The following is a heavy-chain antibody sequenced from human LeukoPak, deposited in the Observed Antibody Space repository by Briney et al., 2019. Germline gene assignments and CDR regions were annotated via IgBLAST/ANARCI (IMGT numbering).Heavy chain of an antibody. CDR1: GGTFSSYA. Sequence: ASVKVSCKASGGTFSSYAISWVRQAPGQGLEWMGGIIPIFGTANYAQKFQGRVTITADESTSTAYMELSSLRSEDTAVYYCARGMTTVVARYYYYGMDVWGQGITVTVSS. J-gene: IGHJ6*02. D-gene: IGHD4-23*01. CDR3: ARGMTTVVARYYYYGMDV. CDR2: IIPIFGTA. V-gene: IGHV1-69*13.